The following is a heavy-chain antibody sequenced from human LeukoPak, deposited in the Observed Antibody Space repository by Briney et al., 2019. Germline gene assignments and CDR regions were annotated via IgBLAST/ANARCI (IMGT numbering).Heavy chain of an antibody. J-gene: IGHJ5*02. CDR3: ARVSDGSGSYPNWFDP. Sequence: PGGSLRLSCAASGFTFDDYGMSWVRQAPGKGLEWVSSINWNGGSIGYADSVKGRFTISRDNAKNSLYLQMNSLRDEDTALYYCARVSDGSGSYPNWFDPWGQGTLVTVSS. CDR1: GFTFDDYG. CDR2: INWNGGSI. D-gene: IGHD3-10*01. V-gene: IGHV3-20*04.